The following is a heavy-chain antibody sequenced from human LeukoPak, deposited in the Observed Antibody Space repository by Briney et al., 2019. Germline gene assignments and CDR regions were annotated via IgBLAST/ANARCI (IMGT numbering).Heavy chain of an antibody. J-gene: IGHJ5*02. D-gene: IGHD4-17*01. CDR1: GFTVSSNY. CDR3: ARADYGDYVGGFDP. V-gene: IGHV3-53*01. CDR2: IYSGGST. Sequence: PGGSLRLSCAASGFTVSSNYMSWVRQAPGKGLEWVSVIYSGGSTYYADSVKGRFTISRDNSKNTLYLQMNSLRAEDTAVYYCARADYGDYVGGFDPWGQGTLVTVS.